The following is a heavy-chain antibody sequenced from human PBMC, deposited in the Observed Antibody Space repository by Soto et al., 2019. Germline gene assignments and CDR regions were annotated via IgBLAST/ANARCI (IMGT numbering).Heavy chain of an antibody. D-gene: IGHD4-17*01. CDR3: AGGTTVNSFEYYYYMDV. V-gene: IGHV3-48*01. CDR1: GFTFSSYS. Sequence: EVQLVESGGGLVQPGGSLRLSCAASGFTFSSYSMNWVRQAPGKGLEWVSYISSSSSTIYYADSVKGRFTISRGNAKKSLDLQMNSLRAEETGVYYCAGGTTVNSFEYYYYMDVWGKGTTVTVSS. J-gene: IGHJ6*03. CDR2: ISSSSSTI.